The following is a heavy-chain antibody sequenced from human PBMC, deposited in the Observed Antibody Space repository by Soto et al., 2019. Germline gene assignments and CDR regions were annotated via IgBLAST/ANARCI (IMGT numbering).Heavy chain of an antibody. Sequence: QVQLVQSGAEVKKPGSSVKVSCKASGGTFSSYAISWVRQAPGQGLEWMGGIIPLFGTANYAQKFQGRVPIPADESTRTAYMELSSLRSEDTAVYYCARGLGQQQIYYYYYGMDVWGQGTTVTVSS. V-gene: IGHV1-69*01. CDR2: IIPLFGTA. D-gene: IGHD6-13*01. J-gene: IGHJ6*02. CDR1: GGTFSSYA. CDR3: ARGLGQQQIYYYYYGMDV.